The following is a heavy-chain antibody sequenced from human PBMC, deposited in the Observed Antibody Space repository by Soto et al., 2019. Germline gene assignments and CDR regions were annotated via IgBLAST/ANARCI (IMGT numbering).Heavy chain of an antibody. V-gene: IGHV4-31*03. D-gene: IGHD6-13*01. J-gene: IGHJ5*02. Sequence: QVQLQESGPGLVKPSQTLSLTCTVSGGSISSGGYYWSWIRQHPGKVLEWIGYIYYSGSTYYNPSLKSRVTISVDKSKNQFSLKLSSVTAADTAVYYCAREADSSSWYYWFDPWGQGTLVTVSS. CDR3: AREADSSSWYYWFDP. CDR1: GGSISSGGYY. CDR2: IYYSGST.